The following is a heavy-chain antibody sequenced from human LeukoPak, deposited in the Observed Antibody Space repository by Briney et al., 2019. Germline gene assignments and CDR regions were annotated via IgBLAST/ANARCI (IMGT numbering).Heavy chain of an antibody. D-gene: IGHD2-2*01. V-gene: IGHV3-23*01. Sequence: GGSLRLSCAASGFTFSSYAMSWVRQAPGKGLEWVSAISGSDGSTYYADSVKGRFTISRDNSKNTLYLQMNSLRAEDTAVYYCAKDLVYCSSTSCHYYYYGMDVWGQGTTVTVSS. J-gene: IGHJ6*02. CDR3: AKDLVYCSSTSCHYYYYGMDV. CDR2: ISGSDGST. CDR1: GFTFSSYA.